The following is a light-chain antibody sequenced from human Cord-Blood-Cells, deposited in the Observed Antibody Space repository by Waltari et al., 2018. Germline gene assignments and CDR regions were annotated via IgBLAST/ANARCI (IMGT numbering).Light chain of an antibody. J-gene: IGKJ1*01. Sequence: DIQMTQSPSSLSASVGDRVTITCRASQSISSWLAWYKQKPGKAPKLLIYDASSLESGVPSMFSGSGSGTEFTLTISSLQPDDFATYYCQQYNSYWAFGQGTKVEIK. CDR2: DAS. CDR1: QSISSW. V-gene: IGKV1-5*01. CDR3: QQYNSYWA.